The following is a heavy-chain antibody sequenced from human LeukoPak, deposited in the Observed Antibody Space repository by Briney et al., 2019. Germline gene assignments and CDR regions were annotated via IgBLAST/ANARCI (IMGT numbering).Heavy chain of an antibody. CDR1: GGSLSGHY. CDR2: VSYTGRT. CDR3: ARLLDNDFSGAPDTFDA. J-gene: IGHJ3*01. D-gene: IGHD2-15*01. Sequence: LETLSLTCTVSGGSLSGHYWCWIRQPPGKRLEWIGYVSYTGRTKYNPSLQSRVTISIDTSKSQFSLKLTSVTSADTAVYSCARLLDNDFSGAPDTFDAWGQGTTVIVSS. V-gene: IGHV4-59*11.